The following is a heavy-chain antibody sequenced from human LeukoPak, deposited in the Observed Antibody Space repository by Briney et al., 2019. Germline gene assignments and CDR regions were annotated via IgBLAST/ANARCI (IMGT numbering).Heavy chain of an antibody. V-gene: IGHV3-48*03. CDR2: ISRSSGSSI. D-gene: IGHD5-12*01. CDR3: KRGYSGLGY. J-gene: IGHJ4*02. Sequence: GGSLRLSCAASGFTFSNYEMNWVRQAPGKGLEWVSYISRSSGSSIYYADSVKGRFTISGDNSKNTLYLQMNSLRAEDTAVYYCKRGYSGLGYWGQGTLVTVSS. CDR1: GFTFSNYE.